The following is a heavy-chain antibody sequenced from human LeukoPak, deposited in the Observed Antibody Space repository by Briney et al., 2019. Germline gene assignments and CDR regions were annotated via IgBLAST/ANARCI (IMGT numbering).Heavy chain of an antibody. CDR1: GFTFSSYA. V-gene: IGHV3-23*01. CDR3: AKDVLWFGAPR. J-gene: IGHJ4*02. CDR2: ISGSGGST. Sequence: GGSLRLSCAASGFTFSSYAMSWVRQAPGKGLEWVSAISGSGGSTYYADSVKGRFTISRDNSKNTLYLQMNSLSAEDTAVYYCAKDVLWFGAPRWGQGTLVTVSS. D-gene: IGHD3-10*01.